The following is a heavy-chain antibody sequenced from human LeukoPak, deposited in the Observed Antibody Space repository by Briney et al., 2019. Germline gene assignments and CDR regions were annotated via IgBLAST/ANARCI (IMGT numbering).Heavy chain of an antibody. J-gene: IGHJ6*03. CDR3: ARAITMVRGPDAGPVYYYYMDV. CDR1: GITFSNAW. Sequence: PGGSLRLSCAASGITFSNAWMTWVRQAPGKGLEWIGYIYYSGSTNYNPSLKSRVTISVDTSKNQFSLKLSSVTAADTAVYYCARAITMVRGPDAGPVYYYYMDVWGKGTTVTVSS. V-gene: IGHV4-59*01. D-gene: IGHD3-10*01. CDR2: IYYSGST.